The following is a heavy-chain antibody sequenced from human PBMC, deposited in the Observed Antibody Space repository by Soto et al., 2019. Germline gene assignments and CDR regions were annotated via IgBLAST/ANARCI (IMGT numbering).Heavy chain of an antibody. V-gene: IGHV3-23*01. D-gene: IGHD1-1*01. J-gene: IGHJ4*02. Sequence: EVQLLESGGGLVQPGGSLRLSCAASGFTFTTYAMSWVRQAPGKGLEWVSAISGSGGSTYYADSVKGRFTISRDNSKNTLYLQMNSLRADDMAVYYCAKEAGVMATTDGHFDHWGQGTLVTVSA. CDR1: GFTFTTYA. CDR3: AKEAGVMATTDGHFDH. CDR2: ISGSGGST.